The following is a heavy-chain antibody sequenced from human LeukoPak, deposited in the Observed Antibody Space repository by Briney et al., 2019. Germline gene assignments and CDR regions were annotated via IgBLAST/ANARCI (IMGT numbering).Heavy chain of an antibody. D-gene: IGHD2-21*01. CDR1: GFTFSSYA. J-gene: IGHJ3*02. CDR2: ISGGAGGS. CDR3: AKVVHLLLSSFFDI. V-gene: IGHV3-23*01. Sequence: PGGSLRLSCAASGFTFSSYAMTWVRQAPGKGLEWVSGISGGAGGSYYADSVKGRLTISRDNSKNTLYLQMNSLRAEDTAVYYCAKVVHLLLSSFFDIWGQGTMVTVSS.